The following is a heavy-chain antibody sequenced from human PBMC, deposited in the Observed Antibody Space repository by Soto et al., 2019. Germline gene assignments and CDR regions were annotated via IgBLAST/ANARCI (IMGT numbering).Heavy chain of an antibody. J-gene: IGHJ5*02. CDR2: ISSSSYI. CDR1: GFTFSSYS. CDR3: ARDLEYSSSSVWFDP. V-gene: IGHV3-21*01. D-gene: IGHD6-6*01. Sequence: GGSLRLSCAASGFTFSSYSMNWVRQAPGKGLEWVSSISSSSYIYYADSVKGRFTISRDNAKNSLYLQMNSLRAEDTAVYYCARDLEYSSSSVWFDPWGQGTLVTVSS.